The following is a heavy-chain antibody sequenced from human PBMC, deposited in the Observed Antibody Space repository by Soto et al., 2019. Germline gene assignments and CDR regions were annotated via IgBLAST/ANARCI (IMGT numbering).Heavy chain of an antibody. CDR2: IYHSGST. D-gene: IGHD5-12*01. Sequence: PSETLSLTCAVSGGSISSGCYSWSWIRQPPGKGLEWIGYIYHSGSTYYNPSLKSRVTISVDRSKNQFSLKLSSVTAADTAVYYCARGIDGYNSNWFDPWGQGTLVTVSS. J-gene: IGHJ5*02. CDR3: ARGIDGYNSNWFDP. CDR1: GGSISSGCYS. V-gene: IGHV4-30-2*01.